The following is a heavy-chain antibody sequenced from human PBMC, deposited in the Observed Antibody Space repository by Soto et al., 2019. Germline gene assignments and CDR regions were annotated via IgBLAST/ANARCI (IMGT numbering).Heavy chain of an antibody. Sequence: ASVKVSCKASEYSFTSSDINWVRQATGQGLEWMGWMNPHSGDTGYAQKFQGRVTMTRNTSISTAYMELSSLKSEDTAVYYCARAADGFDIWGLGTMVTVS. V-gene: IGHV1-8*02. CDR3: ARAADGFDI. CDR1: EYSFTSSD. J-gene: IGHJ3*02. CDR2: MNPHSGDT.